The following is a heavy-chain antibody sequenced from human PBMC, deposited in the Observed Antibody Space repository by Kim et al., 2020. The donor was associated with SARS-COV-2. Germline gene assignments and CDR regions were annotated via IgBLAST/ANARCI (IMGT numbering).Heavy chain of an antibody. Sequence: YTPSLKSRVTISLDTSKNQFSLKLNAVTAADTAVYYCARETSRGDDAFDVWGQVTMVSVSS. V-gene: IGHV4-34*01. J-gene: IGHJ3*01. CDR3: ARETSRGDDAFDV. D-gene: IGHD3-10*01.